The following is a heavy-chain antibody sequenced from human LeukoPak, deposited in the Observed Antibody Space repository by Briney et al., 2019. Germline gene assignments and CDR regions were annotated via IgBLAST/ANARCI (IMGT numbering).Heavy chain of an antibody. Sequence: GASVKVSCEVSGYTLTELSMHWVRQAPGKGLEWMGGFDPEDGETIYAQKFQGRVTMTEDTSTDTAYMELSSLRSEDTAVYYCATSVYARGTIDYWGQGTLVTVSS. D-gene: IGHD2-8*01. CDR3: ATSVYARGTIDY. V-gene: IGHV1-24*01. J-gene: IGHJ4*02. CDR1: GYTLTELS. CDR2: FDPEDGET.